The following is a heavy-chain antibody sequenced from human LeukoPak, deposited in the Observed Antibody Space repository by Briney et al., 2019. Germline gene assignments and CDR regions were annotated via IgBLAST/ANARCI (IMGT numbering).Heavy chain of an antibody. Sequence: SETLSLTCAVYGGSFSGYYWSWIRQPPGKGLEWIGEINHSGSTNYNPSLKSRVTISVDTSKNQFSLKLSSVTAADTAVYYCASFYYDSSARDFDYWGQGTLVTVSS. CDR2: INHSGST. V-gene: IGHV4-34*01. D-gene: IGHD3-22*01. CDR3: ASFYYDSSARDFDY. J-gene: IGHJ4*02. CDR1: GGSFSGYY.